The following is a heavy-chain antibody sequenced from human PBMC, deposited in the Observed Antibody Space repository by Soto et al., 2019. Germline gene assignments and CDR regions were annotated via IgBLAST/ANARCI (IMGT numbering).Heavy chain of an antibody. D-gene: IGHD1-1*01. CDR2: LYDVDGS. Sequence: DVQLVESGGGLIQPGESLRLSCAAFGLTGSDKKYVAWVRQAPGKGLEWVSALYDVDGSFYADSVKGRFTTSSDSSKTTVYLQMNGLRPDDTAVYYCASWHERAHAYDVWGQGTTVTVSS. J-gene: IGHJ3*01. CDR3: ASWHERAHAYDV. V-gene: IGHV3-53*01. CDR1: GLTGSDKKY.